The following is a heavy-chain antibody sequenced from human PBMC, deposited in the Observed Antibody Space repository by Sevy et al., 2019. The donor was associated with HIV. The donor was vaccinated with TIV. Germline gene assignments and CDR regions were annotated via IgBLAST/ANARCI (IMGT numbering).Heavy chain of an antibody. D-gene: IGHD1-26*01. CDR3: VGHTSGSYYNWFDP. J-gene: IGHJ5*02. Sequence: GGSLRLSCAASGFTFSSYSMNWVRQAPGKGLEWVSYISSSSSTIYYADSVKGRFTISRDNAKNSLYLQMNSLRAEDTAVYYCVGHTSGSYYNWFDPWGQGTLVTVSS. CDR2: ISSSSSTI. V-gene: IGHV3-48*01. CDR1: GFTFSSYS.